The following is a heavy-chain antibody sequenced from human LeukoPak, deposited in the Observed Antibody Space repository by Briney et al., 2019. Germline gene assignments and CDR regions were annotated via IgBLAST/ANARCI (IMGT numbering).Heavy chain of an antibody. D-gene: IGHD3-3*01. CDR1: GDSISRYY. J-gene: IGHJ6*03. V-gene: IGHV4-4*09. CDR3: ARQGYYDIRSDYLTHYHYIDV. Sequence: SETLSLTCTVSGDSISRYYWSWIRQSPGKGLEWIGYIYTSGSTNYNPSLKSRVTISADTSKSQISLKLSSVTAADTALYYCARQGYYDIRSDYLTHYHYIDVWGNGTTV. CDR2: IYTSGST.